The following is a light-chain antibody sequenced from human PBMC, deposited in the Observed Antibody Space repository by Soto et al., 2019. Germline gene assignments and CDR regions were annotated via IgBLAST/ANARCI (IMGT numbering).Light chain of an antibody. Sequence: QSVLTQPASVSGSPGQSITISCTGTSRDVGGYNFVSWYQQYPGEVPKLMIYEVSNRPSGVSNRFSGSKSGNTASLTISGLHAEDEADYYCSSYTSSSILVFGTGTKVTVL. CDR2: EVS. CDR1: SRDVGGYNF. J-gene: IGLJ1*01. CDR3: SSYTSSSILV. V-gene: IGLV2-14*01.